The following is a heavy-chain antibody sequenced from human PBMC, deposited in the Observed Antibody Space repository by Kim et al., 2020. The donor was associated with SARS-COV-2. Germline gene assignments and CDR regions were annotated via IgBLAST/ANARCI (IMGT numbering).Heavy chain of an antibody. J-gene: IGHJ4*02. CDR3: ARLGSGYSLLSWVYFDY. V-gene: IGHV4-59*01. Sequence: LKSRVTISVDTSKNQFSLKLSSVTAADTAVYYCARLGSGYSLLSWVYFDYWGQGTLVTVSS. D-gene: IGHD3-22*01.